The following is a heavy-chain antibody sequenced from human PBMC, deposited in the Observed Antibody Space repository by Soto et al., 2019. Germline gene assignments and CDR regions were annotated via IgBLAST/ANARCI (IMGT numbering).Heavy chain of an antibody. CDR2: ISYDGSNK. Sequence: PVGSLRLSCAASGFTFTNYGIHWVRQAPGKGLEWVTVISYDGSNKYYADSVKGRFTISRDNSKNTLYLQMNSLRPEDTAVYYCAKDLGSGSYLSDAFDVWGQGTMVTVSS. D-gene: IGHD1-26*01. CDR3: AKDLGSGSYLSDAFDV. V-gene: IGHV3-30*18. J-gene: IGHJ3*01. CDR1: GFTFTNYG.